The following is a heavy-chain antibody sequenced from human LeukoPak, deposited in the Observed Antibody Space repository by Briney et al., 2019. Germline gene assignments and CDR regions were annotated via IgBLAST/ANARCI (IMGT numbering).Heavy chain of an antibody. CDR3: ASASIHGYSSY. CDR2: IYSSGTT. J-gene: IGHJ4*02. Sequence: SETLSLTCTVSGGSMSGYFWAWIRRPAGKGLEWIGRIYSSGTTNYNLSLKSRVTMTLDTSKNQFSLSLTSVTAADTAVYYCASASIHGYSSYWGQGSLVTVSS. CDR1: GGSMSGYF. V-gene: IGHV4-4*07. D-gene: IGHD5-24*01.